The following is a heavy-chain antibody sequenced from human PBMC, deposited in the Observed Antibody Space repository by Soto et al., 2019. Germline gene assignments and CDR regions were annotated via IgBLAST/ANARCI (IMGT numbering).Heavy chain of an antibody. Sequence: GGSLRLSCGASGFTFSSYGMHWVRQAPGKGLEWVAVISYDGSNKYYADSVKGRFTISRDNSKNTLYLQMNSLRAEDTAVYYCAKDLGSEMATIAYYYYGMDVWGQGTTVTVSS. V-gene: IGHV3-30*18. CDR2: ISYDGSNK. D-gene: IGHD5-12*01. J-gene: IGHJ6*02. CDR1: GFTFSSYG. CDR3: AKDLGSEMATIAYYYYGMDV.